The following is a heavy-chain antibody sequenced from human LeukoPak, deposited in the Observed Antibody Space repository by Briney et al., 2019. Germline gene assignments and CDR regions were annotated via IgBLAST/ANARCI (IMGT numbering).Heavy chain of an antibody. J-gene: IGHJ4*02. Sequence: ASVKVSCKASGYTFTGYYMHWVRQAPGQGLEWMGRINPNSGGTNYAQKFQDRVTMTRDTSISTAYMELSRLRSDDTAVYYCARVLKVAATPDYWGQGTLVTVSS. CDR1: GYTFTGYY. CDR3: ARVLKVAATPDY. D-gene: IGHD2-15*01. V-gene: IGHV1-2*06. CDR2: INPNSGGT.